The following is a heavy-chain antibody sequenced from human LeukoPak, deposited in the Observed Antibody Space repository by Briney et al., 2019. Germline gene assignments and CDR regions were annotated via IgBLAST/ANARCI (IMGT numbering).Heavy chain of an antibody. CDR3: ARAAAVAGPKNKPEFDY. Sequence: ASVKVSCKVAGYPFDTYGISWVRQAPGQGLEWMGWISTSNGNTKYAQNFQGRVTMTIETSTSTVYMELSSLRSEDTAVYYCARAAAVAGPKNKPEFDYWGQGTMVTVSS. J-gene: IGHJ4*02. D-gene: IGHD6-19*01. CDR2: ISTSNGNT. CDR1: GYPFDTYG. V-gene: IGHV1-18*01.